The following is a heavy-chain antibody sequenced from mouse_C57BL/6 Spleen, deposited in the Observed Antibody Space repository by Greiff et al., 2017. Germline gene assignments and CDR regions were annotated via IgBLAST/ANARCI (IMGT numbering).Heavy chain of an antibody. CDR2: ISSGSSTI. CDR3: ARSNYGSSWDYFDY. D-gene: IGHD1-1*01. CDR1: GFTFSDYG. Sequence: EVKLMESGGGLVKPGGSLKLSCAASGFTFSDYGMHWVRQAPEKGLEWVAYISSGSSTIYYADTVKGRFTISRDNAKNTLFLQMTSLRSEDTAMYYCARSNYGSSWDYFDYWGQGTTLTVSS. J-gene: IGHJ2*01. V-gene: IGHV5-17*01.